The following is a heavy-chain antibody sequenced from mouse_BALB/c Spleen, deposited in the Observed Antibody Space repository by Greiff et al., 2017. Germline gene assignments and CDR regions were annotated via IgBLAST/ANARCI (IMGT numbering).Heavy chain of an antibody. V-gene: IGHV5-6-5*01. CDR1: GFTFSSYA. J-gene: IGHJ3*01. CDR2: ISSGGST. Sequence: EVQGVESGGGLVKPGGSLKLSCAASGFTFSSYAMSWVRQTPEKRLEWVASISSGGSTYYPDSVKGRFTISRDNARNILYLQMSSLRSEDTAMYYCARGRYDYGAWFAYWGQGTLVTVSA. CDR3: ARGRYDYGAWFAY. D-gene: IGHD2-4*01.